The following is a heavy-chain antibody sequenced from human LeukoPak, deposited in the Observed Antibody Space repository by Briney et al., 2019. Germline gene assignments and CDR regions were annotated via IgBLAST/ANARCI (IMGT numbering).Heavy chain of an antibody. CDR3: ARYGGATNYLDY. D-gene: IGHD1-26*01. J-gene: IGHJ4*02. CDR2: INHSGST. CDR1: GGSFSGYY. Sequence: SETLSLTCAVYGGSFSGYYWSWIRQPPGKGLEWIGEINHSGSTNYNPSLKSRVTISVDTSKNQFSLKLSSVTAADTAVYYCARYGGATNYLDYWGQGTLVTVSS. V-gene: IGHV4-34*01.